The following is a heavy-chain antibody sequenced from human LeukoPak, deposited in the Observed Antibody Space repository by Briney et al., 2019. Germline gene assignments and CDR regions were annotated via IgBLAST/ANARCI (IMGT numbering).Heavy chain of an antibody. D-gene: IGHD3-3*01. CDR1: GFTFSNY. CDR3: ARSRTIFGVVRWYFDY. CDR2: IYSGGST. V-gene: IGHV3-66*02. Sequence: GGSLRLSCAASGFTFSNYMSRVRQAPGKGLEWVSVIYSGGSTYYADSVKGRFTISRDNSKNTLYLQMNSLRAEDTAVYYCARSRTIFGVVRWYFDYWGQGTLVTVSS. J-gene: IGHJ4*02.